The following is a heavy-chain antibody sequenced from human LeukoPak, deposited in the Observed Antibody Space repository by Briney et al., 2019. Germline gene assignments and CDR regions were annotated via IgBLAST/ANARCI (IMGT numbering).Heavy chain of an antibody. CDR3: ARDRPGGSSLDY. D-gene: IGHD2-2*01. J-gene: IGHJ4*02. CDR2: MYHSGNT. CDR1: GGSISSYY. Sequence: SETLSLTCTVSGGSISSYYWSWIRQPPGKGLEWIAYMYHSGNTNYNPTLKSRVTISVDASKNQFSLRLSSVTAADTAVYYCARDRPGGSSLDYWGQGTLVTVSS. V-gene: IGHV4-59*01.